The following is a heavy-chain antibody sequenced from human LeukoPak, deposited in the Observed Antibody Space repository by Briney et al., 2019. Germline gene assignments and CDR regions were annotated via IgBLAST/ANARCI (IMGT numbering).Heavy chain of an antibody. CDR3: ASMYGSGSYFYFDY. J-gene: IGHJ4*02. D-gene: IGHD3-10*01. Sequence: ASVKVSCKVSGYTLSDLVIHWVRQAPGKGLEWMGGFDPEESETLYAIRFQGRLTMTVDTSSDTASMELSRLTIFDTAVYYCASMYGSGSYFYFDYWGQGTLVTVSS. V-gene: IGHV1-24*01. CDR2: FDPEESET. CDR1: GYTLSDLV.